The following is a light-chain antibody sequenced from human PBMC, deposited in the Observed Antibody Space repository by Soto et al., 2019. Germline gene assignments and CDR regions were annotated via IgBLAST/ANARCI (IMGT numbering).Light chain of an antibody. CDR2: GAF. CDR3: QQRSTWPRLT. V-gene: IGKV3-11*01. Sequence: MVLTQSPATLSLSPGERATLSCRASQSVSSYLAWYQQKSGQAPRLLIYGAFNRATGIPARFSGSGSGTDFTLTIDSLEPEDFAVYYCQQRSTWPRLTFGGGTKLEI. CDR1: QSVSSY. J-gene: IGKJ4*01.